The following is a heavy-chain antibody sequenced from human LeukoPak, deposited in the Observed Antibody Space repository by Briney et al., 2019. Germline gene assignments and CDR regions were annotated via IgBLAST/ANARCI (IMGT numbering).Heavy chain of an antibody. CDR1: GGSFSDYY. D-gene: IGHD6-13*01. J-gene: IGHJ4*02. V-gene: IGHV4-34*01. CDR2: INHSGST. Sequence: KASETLSLTCAVYGGSFSDYYWSWIRQPPGKGLEWIGEINHSGSTNYNPSLKSRVTISVDTSKNQFYLKLRSVTAADTAVYYCARRTSSWYDWGQGTLVTVSS. CDR3: ARRTSSWYD.